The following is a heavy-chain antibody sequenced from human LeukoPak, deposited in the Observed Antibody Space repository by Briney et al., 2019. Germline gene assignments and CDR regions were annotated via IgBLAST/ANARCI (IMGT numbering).Heavy chain of an antibody. J-gene: IGHJ4*02. V-gene: IGHV3-11*01. CDR1: GFTFSDYY. CDR2: ISSSGSTI. CDR3: ARDLYYDSSGYSSA. Sequence: GGSLRLSCAASGFTFSDYYMSWIRQAPGKGLEWVSHISSSGSTIYYADSVKGRFIISGDNAKNSLYLQMNSLRAEDTAVYYCARDLYYDSSGYSSAWGQGTLVTVSS. D-gene: IGHD3-22*01.